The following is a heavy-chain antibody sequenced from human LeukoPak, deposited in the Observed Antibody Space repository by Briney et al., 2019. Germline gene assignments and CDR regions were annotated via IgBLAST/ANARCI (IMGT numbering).Heavy chain of an antibody. CDR2: IKSKTDGGTR. CDR3: TTGLYYDFWSGYYWDY. J-gene: IGHJ4*02. Sequence: GGSLRLSCAASGFTFSNAWMSWVRQAPGKGLEWVGRIKSKTDGGTRDYAAPGKGRFTISRDDLKNTLYLQMNTLKTEDTAVYYCTTGLYYDFWSGYYWDYWGQGTLVTVSS. CDR1: GFTFSNAW. D-gene: IGHD3-3*01. V-gene: IGHV3-15*01.